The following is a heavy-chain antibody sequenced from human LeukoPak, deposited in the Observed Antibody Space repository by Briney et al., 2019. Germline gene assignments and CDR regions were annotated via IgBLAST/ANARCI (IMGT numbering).Heavy chain of an antibody. Sequence: KPSETLSLTCAVYGGSYGGSFSGYYWSWIRQPPGKGLEWIGEINNSGSTSYNPSLRSRVTVSVDTSKNQVSLKLSSVTAADTAVYYCARWGYCSGASCYSPYYYGMDVWGQGTTVTVSS. J-gene: IGHJ6*02. D-gene: IGHD2-15*01. CDR3: ARWGYCSGASCYSPYYYGMDV. CDR2: INNSGST. V-gene: IGHV4-34*01. CDR1: GGSYGGSFSGYY.